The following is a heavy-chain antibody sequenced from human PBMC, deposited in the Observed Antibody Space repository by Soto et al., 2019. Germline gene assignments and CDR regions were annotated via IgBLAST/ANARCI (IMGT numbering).Heavy chain of an antibody. D-gene: IGHD2-15*01. Sequence: SGPTLVNPTETLTLTCNVSGFSLTTGRMGVSWIRQPPGKALEWLAHIFSDAERSYSQSLQGRLTVSKVGFGSQVVLTMTNMDPVDTGTYFCVRMNAASYYSYYEMDVWGQGTTVTVSS. V-gene: IGHV2-26*01. CDR3: VRMNAASYYSYYEMDV. J-gene: IGHJ6*02. CDR2: IFSDAER. CDR1: GFSLTTGRMG.